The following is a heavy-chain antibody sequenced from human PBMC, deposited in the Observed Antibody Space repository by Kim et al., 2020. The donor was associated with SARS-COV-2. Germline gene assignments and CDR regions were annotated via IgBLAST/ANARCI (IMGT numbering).Heavy chain of an antibody. D-gene: IGHD3-9*01. Sequence: SETLSLTCAVSGGSISSGGYSWSWIRQPPGKGLEWIGYIYHSGSTYYNPSLKSRVTISVDRSKNQFSLKLSSVTAADTAVYYCARDSWFTGYPNYFDYWGQGTLVTVSS. CDR2: IYHSGST. CDR1: GGSISSGGYS. V-gene: IGHV4-30-2*01. J-gene: IGHJ4*02. CDR3: ARDSWFTGYPNYFDY.